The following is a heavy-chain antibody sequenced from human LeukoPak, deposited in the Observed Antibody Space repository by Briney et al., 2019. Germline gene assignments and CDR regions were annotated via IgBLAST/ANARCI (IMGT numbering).Heavy chain of an antibody. CDR1: GGSFSGYY. CDR2: ISSSGSTI. CDR3: ASFGVSSGYGVY. Sequence: LSLTCAVYGGSFSGYYWSWIRQAPGKGLEWVSYISSSGSTIYYADSVKGRFTISRDNAKNSLYLQMNSLRAEDSAVYYCASFGVSSGYGVYWGQGTLVTVSS. J-gene: IGHJ4*02. V-gene: IGHV3-11*04. D-gene: IGHD3-22*01.